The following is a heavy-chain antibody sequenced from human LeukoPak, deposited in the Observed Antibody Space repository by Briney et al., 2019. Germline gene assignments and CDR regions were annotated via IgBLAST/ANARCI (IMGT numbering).Heavy chain of an antibody. Sequence: SETLSLTCSVSGASFGTNYWSWIRQAPGKGLEWIGFIYYSGGTNDNPSLKGRVTISADTSKNQFSLKLRSVTAADTAVYYCAKGHGSGTFYRGLFDSWGQGIPVTVCS. CDR3: AKGHGSGTFYRGLFDS. CDR2: IYYSGGT. D-gene: IGHD3-10*01. CDR1: GASFGTNY. V-gene: IGHV4-59*01. J-gene: IGHJ4*02.